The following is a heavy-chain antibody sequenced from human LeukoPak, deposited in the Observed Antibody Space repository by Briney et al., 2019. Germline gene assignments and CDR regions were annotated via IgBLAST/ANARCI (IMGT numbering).Heavy chain of an antibody. CDR1: GYTFTKYW. CDR3: ARGWAGTTPFDY. J-gene: IGHJ4*02. D-gene: IGHD1-7*01. CDR2: IFAGDSDT. Sequence: GKSLKISCEGSGYTFTKYWIAWVRQMPGKGLEWMGIIFAGDSDTRYSPSFQGQVTISADKSINTAYLQWSSLMASDTAMYYCARGWAGTTPFDYWGQGTLVTVSS. V-gene: IGHV5-51*01.